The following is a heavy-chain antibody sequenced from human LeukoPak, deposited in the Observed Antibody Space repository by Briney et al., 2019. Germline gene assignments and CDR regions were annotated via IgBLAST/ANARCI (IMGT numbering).Heavy chain of an antibody. CDR1: GYTFTGYY. J-gene: IGHJ6*02. V-gene: IGHV1-2*06. D-gene: IGHD2-2*01. Sequence: VASVTVSCTTSGYTFTGYYVHWVRQAPGQGLEWMGRINPNSGDTNYAQKFQGRVTMTRDTSISTAYMELSRLRSDDTAVYYCARGGIVVVPAGNERPKGYYYGMDVWGQGTTVTVSS. CDR3: ARGGIVVVPAGNERPKGYYYGMDV. CDR2: INPNSGDT.